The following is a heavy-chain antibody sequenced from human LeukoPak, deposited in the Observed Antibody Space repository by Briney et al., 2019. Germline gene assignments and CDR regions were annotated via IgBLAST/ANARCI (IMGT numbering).Heavy chain of an antibody. V-gene: IGHV4-61*01. Sequence: PSETLSLTCTVSGGSISGSISSYYWNWIRQPPGKGLEWIGYIYYSGSTNYNPSLKSRVTISVDTSKNQFSLKLSSVTAADTAVYYCARDRRNWNYGWFDPWGQGTLVTVSS. J-gene: IGHJ5*02. CDR3: ARDRRNWNYGWFDP. CDR1: GGSISGSISSYY. D-gene: IGHD1-7*01. CDR2: IYYSGST.